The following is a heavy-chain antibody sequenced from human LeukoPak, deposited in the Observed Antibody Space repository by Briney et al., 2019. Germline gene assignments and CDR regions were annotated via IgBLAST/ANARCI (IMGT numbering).Heavy chain of an antibody. CDR2: ISGSGGST. V-gene: IGHV3-23*01. J-gene: IGHJ6*02. D-gene: IGHD3-22*01. CDR3: ARPFYYDNNGGEGMDV. CDR1: GFTFSSYA. Sequence: GGSLRLSCAASGFTFSSYAMSWVPQAPGRGLEWVSGISGSGGSTYYADSVKGRFTISRDNAKNSLYLQMNSLRAEDTAVYYCARPFYYDNNGGEGMDVWGQGTTVTVSS.